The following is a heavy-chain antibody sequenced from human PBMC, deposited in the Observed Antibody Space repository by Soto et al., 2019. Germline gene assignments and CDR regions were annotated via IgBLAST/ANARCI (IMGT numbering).Heavy chain of an antibody. CDR2: IIPILDIP. CDR3: ASHFTGVLVLGTSPPGGDNYGWDV. Sequence: QVQLVQSGAEVKKPGSSVKVSCKASGGTFSRYTFTWVRQAPGQGLEWMGRIIPILDIPNYAQNFQGRVTLTADKSTSTASMELSSLTSDDTAVYYCASHFTGVLVLGTSPPGGDNYGWDVWGQGTTVTVSS. J-gene: IGHJ6*02. V-gene: IGHV1-69*02. D-gene: IGHD2-8*02. CDR1: GGTFSRYT.